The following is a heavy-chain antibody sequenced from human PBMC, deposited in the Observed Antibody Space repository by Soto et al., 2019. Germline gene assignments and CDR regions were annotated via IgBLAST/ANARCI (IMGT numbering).Heavy chain of an antibody. CDR2: IRTSVGDT. Sequence: LSCAASGFTFRSYAMNWVRQAPGKGLEWVSTIRTSVGDTYYAASVKGRFTISRDNSKSTVYLHLNSLRAEDTAIYYCAKAGRLVINWFDPWGQGTLVTVSS. CDR1: GFTFRSYA. D-gene: IGHD2-21*01. J-gene: IGHJ5*02. CDR3: AKAGRLVINWFDP. V-gene: IGHV3-23*01.